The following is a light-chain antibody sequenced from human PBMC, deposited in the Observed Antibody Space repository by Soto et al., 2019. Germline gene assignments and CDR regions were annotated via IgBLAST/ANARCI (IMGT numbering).Light chain of an antibody. Sequence: ETLMTQSPATLSVSPGERATLSCSASQIISSNLAWYQQKPGQAPRLLMFRTSSRATGFPARFSGSGSGTEFNLTISSLQSEDFGVYYCQQYNNWPRATFGGGTKVDIK. V-gene: IGKV3-15*01. CDR1: QIISSN. CDR2: RTS. J-gene: IGKJ4*01. CDR3: QQYNNWPRAT.